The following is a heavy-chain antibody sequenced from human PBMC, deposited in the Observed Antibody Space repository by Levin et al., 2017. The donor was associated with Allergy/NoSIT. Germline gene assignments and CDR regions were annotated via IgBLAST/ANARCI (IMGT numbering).Heavy chain of an antibody. D-gene: IGHD5-18*01. V-gene: IGHV3-53*01. Sequence: PGGSLRLSCAASGFTVSSNYMSWVRQAPGKGLEWVSVLYKGGTTYYVDSAKGRFTISRDNSKNTLYLQMDSLRAEDTAVYYCARDLGYTYGYGSDYWGQGTLVTVSS. J-gene: IGHJ4*02. CDR1: GFTVSSNY. CDR2: LYKGGTT. CDR3: ARDLGYTYGYGSDY.